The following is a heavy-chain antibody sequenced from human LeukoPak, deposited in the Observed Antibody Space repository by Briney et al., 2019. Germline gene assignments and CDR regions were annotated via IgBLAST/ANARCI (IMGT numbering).Heavy chain of an antibody. CDR3: AEDRAPSAYSGYVH. J-gene: IGHJ4*02. CDR1: GFTFSNYW. V-gene: IGHV3-7*01. CDR2: IKKDGSEE. D-gene: IGHD3-22*01. Sequence: PGGSLRLSCAASGFTFSNYWMSWVRQAPGKGLEWVASIKKDGSEEYYVDSVKGRFTISRDNAKNSLYLQMNSLRVEDTGIYYCAEDRAPSAYSGYVHWGQGTPVTVSS.